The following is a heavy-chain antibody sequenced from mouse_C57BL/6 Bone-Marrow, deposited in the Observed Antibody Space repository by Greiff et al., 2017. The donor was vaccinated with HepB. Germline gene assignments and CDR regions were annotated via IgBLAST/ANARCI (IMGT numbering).Heavy chain of an antibody. CDR2: ISSGGDYI. CDR1: GFTFSSYA. CDR3: TRDYYGSRGNFDY. Sequence: EVHLVESGEGLVKPGGSLKLSCAASGFTFSSYAMSWVRQTPEKRLEWVAYISSGGDYIYYADTVKGRFTISRDNARNTLYLQMSSLKSEDTAMYYCTRDYYGSRGNFDYWGQGTTLTVSS. D-gene: IGHD1-1*01. V-gene: IGHV5-9-1*02. J-gene: IGHJ2*01.